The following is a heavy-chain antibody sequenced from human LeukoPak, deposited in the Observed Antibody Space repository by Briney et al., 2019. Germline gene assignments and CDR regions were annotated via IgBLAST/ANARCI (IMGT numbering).Heavy chain of an antibody. CDR3: ARDLGFLEWFPY. CDR2: INPNSGGT. D-gene: IGHD3-3*02. Sequence: ASVKVSCKASGYTFTGYYMHWVRQAPGQGLEWMGWINPNSGGTNYAQKFQGRVTMTRDTSISTAYMELSRLRSDYTAVYYCARDLGFLEWFPYWGQGTLVTVSS. V-gene: IGHV1-2*02. J-gene: IGHJ4*02. CDR1: GYTFTGYY.